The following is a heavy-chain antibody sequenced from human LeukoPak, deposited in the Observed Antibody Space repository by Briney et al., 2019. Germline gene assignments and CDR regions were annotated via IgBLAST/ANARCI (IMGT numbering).Heavy chain of an antibody. CDR3: AKSSGSSCYRCAFDI. CDR2: ISYDGSNK. J-gene: IGHJ3*02. V-gene: IGHV3-30*18. Sequence: PGRSLRLSCTASGFTFSSYGMHWVRQAPGKGLEWVAVISYDGSNKYYADSVKGRFTISRDNSKNTLYLQMNSLRAEDTAVYYCAKSSGSSCYRCAFDIWGQGTMVTVSS. D-gene: IGHD2-2*01. CDR1: GFTFSSYG.